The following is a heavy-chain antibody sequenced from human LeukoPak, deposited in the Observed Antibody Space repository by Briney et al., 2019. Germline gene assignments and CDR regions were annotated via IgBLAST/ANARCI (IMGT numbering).Heavy chain of an antibody. J-gene: IGHJ4*02. CDR1: GGSTSSYY. CDR3: AGVVTALVGYFDY. CDR2: IYTSGST. Sequence: PSETLSLTCTVSGGSTSSYYWSWIRQPAGKGLEWIGHIYTSGSTNYNPSLKSRVTISVDKSKNQFSLKLSSVTAADTAVYYCAGVVTALVGYFDYWGQGILVTVSS. D-gene: IGHD2-21*02. V-gene: IGHV4-4*07.